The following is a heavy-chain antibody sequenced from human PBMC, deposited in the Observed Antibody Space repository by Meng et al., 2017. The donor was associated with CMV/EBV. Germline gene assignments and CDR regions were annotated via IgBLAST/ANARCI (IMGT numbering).Heavy chain of an antibody. V-gene: IGHV3-15*01. CDR1: GFTFSNAW. Sequence: GGSLRLSCAASGFTFSNAWMSWVRQAPGNGLEWVGRIKSKTDGGTTDYAAPVKGRFTISRNDSKNTLYLQMNSLKTEDTAVYYCTTGGPVVPAAYYYYGMDVWGQGTTVTVSS. CDR3: TTGGPVVPAAYYYYGMDV. CDR2: IKSKTDGGTT. D-gene: IGHD2-2*01. J-gene: IGHJ6*02.